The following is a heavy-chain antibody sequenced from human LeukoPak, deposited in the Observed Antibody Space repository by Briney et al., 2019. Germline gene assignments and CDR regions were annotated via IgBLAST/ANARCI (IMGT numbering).Heavy chain of an antibody. CDR1: GFTFSSYS. Sequence: GGSLRLSCAASGFTFSSYSMSWVRQAPGKGLEWVANIKQDGSEKNYVDSVKGRFTISRDNAKNSLFLQMNSLRAEDTAVYYCASSPAYSSSWYAIDNWGQGTLVTVSS. D-gene: IGHD6-13*01. CDR3: ASSPAYSSSWYAIDN. J-gene: IGHJ4*02. CDR2: IKQDGSEK. V-gene: IGHV3-7*01.